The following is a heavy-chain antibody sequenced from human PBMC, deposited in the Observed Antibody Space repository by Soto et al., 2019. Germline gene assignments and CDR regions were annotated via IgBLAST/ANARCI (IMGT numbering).Heavy chain of an antibody. CDR2: INGGNGNT. CDR1: GYTFTSYA. Sequence: QVQLVQSGAEEKKPGASVKVSCKASGYTFTSYAMHWVRQAPGQRLEWMGWINGGNGNTKYSQKFQGRVTITRDTSASTAYMELSSLRSDDTAVYYCARSFVVVTDFDYWGQGTLVTVSS. D-gene: IGHD2-21*02. J-gene: IGHJ4*02. V-gene: IGHV1-3*05. CDR3: ARSFVVVTDFDY.